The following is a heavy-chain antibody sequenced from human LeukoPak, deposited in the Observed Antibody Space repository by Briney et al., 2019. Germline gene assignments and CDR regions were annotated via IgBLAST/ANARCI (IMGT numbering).Heavy chain of an antibody. CDR3: ARRIAVAGKNWFDP. CDR2: IIPIFGTA. Sequence: GASVKVSCKASGGTFTSYAISWVRQAPGQGLEWMGGIIPIFGTANYAQKFQGRVTITADESTSPAYMELSSLRSEDTAVYYCARRIAVAGKNWFDPWGQGTLVTVSS. D-gene: IGHD6-19*01. CDR1: GGTFTSYA. J-gene: IGHJ5*02. V-gene: IGHV1-69*01.